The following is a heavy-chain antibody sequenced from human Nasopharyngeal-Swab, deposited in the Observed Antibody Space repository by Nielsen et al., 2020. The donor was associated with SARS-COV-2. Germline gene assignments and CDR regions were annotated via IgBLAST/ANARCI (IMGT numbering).Heavy chain of an antibody. CDR3: ASDLSGRDDF. Sequence: GGSLRLSCVASGFTFSNYRLHWVRQDPGKGLVWVSRTDEYGTTINYADSVKGRFAISRDNAKNTLYLQMNSLRADDTAMYYCASDLSGRDDFWGQGTLVTVAS. J-gene: IGHJ4*02. CDR1: GFTFSNYR. V-gene: IGHV3-74*01. CDR2: TDEYGTTI. D-gene: IGHD6-19*01.